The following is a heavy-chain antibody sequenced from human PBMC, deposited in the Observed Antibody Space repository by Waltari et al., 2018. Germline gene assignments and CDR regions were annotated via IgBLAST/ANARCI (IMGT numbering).Heavy chain of an antibody. CDR1: GFTFDEYA. CDR3: TGGAVTGTDF. J-gene: IGHJ4*02. CDR2: INWNSGSI. Sequence: EVQLVESGGGLAQPGRSLRRSCVGSGFTFDEYAMHWVRQAPGKGLEWVSGINWNSGSIAYGDSVKGRFTISRDDSENTAYLQMSSLMTEDTAVYYCTGGAVTGTDFWGQGTLVTVSS. V-gene: IGHV3-9*01. D-gene: IGHD6-13*01.